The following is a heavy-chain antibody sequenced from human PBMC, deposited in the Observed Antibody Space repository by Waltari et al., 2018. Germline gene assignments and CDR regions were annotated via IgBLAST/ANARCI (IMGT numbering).Heavy chain of an antibody. Sequence: EVPLAAYGGGLVLQGGYLSRSCAACAFTAGNNYLAWVRQAPGKGLEWVSLIDSGGNTRYADSVKGRFTISRDGSKNTVYLQMTSLRAEDTAVYYCARNVGELGVWGQGTTVTVSS. J-gene: IGHJ6*02. V-gene: IGHV3-66*01. CDR2: IDSGGNT. CDR3: ARNVGELGV. CDR1: AFTAGNNY. D-gene: IGHD3-16*01.